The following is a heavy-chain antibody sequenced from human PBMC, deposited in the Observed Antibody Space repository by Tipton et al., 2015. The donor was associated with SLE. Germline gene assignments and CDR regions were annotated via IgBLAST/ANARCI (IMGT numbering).Heavy chain of an antibody. V-gene: IGHV4-39*07. CDR2: IYYSGST. J-gene: IGHJ4*02. CDR1: GGSISSSSYY. CDR3: ARDVNYPHLDYYDSSGSSYYFDY. Sequence: TLSLTCTVSGGSISSSSYYWGWIRQPPGKGLEWIGGIYYSGSTYYNPSLKSRVTISVDTSTNQFSLKLSSVTAADTAVYYCARDVNYPHLDYYDSSGSSYYFDYWGQGTLVTVSS. D-gene: IGHD3-22*01.